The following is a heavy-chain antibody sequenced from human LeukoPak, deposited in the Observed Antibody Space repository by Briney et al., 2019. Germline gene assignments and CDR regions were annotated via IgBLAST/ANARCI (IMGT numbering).Heavy chain of an antibody. CDR3: AILDDCGGDCYSEYFDY. CDR1: GRSLSRYY. D-gene: IGHD2-21*02. V-gene: IGHV4-59*08. Sequence: SVTLSLTCTVSGRSLSRYYWSWIPHPPGKGLEWVGYIYYSGSTNYNPPLKSRVTVSVDTYKHQFYLKLRYVTAADKAVYYCAILDDCGGDCYSEYFDYWGEATML. J-gene: IGHJ4*02. CDR2: IYYSGST.